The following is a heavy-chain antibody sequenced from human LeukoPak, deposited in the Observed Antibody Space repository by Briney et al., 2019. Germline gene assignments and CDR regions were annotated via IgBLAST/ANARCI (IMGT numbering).Heavy chain of an antibody. D-gene: IGHD3-3*01. CDR2: ISYDGSNK. CDR3: ARGYYDFWSVYSDYYYYGMDV. Sequence: GRSLRLSCAASGFTFSSYAMHWVRQAPGKGLEWVAVISYDGSNKYYADSVKGRFTISRDNSKNTLYLQMNSLRAEDTAVYYFARGYYDFWSVYSDYYYYGMDVWGQGTTVTVSS. J-gene: IGHJ6*02. V-gene: IGHV3-30-3*01. CDR1: GFTFSSYA.